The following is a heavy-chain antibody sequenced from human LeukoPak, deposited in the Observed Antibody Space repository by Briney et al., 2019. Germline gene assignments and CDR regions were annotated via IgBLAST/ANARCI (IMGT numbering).Heavy chain of an antibody. V-gene: IGHV4-34*01. D-gene: IGHD3-22*01. J-gene: IGHJ3*02. CDR1: GGSFSGYY. Sequence: PSETLSLTCAVYGGSFSGYYWSWIRQPPGKGLEWIGEINHSGSTNYNPSLKSRVTISVDTSKNQFSLKLSSVTAADTAVYYCARAPRGGITMIVVLSRALDIWGQGTMVTVSS. CDR3: ARAPRGGITMIVVLSRALDI. CDR2: INHSGST.